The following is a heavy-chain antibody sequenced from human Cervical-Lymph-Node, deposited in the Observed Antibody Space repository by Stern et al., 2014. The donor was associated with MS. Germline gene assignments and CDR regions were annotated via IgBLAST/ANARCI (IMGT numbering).Heavy chain of an antibody. CDR3: AREGEYCSGSRCYPFLDY. CDR2: IYHTGSV. D-gene: IGHD2-15*01. Sequence: GQPEESGPGLVKPSETLSLTCTVSGGSLRSYYWNWIRQAPGKGLEWLGFIYHTGSVNDNPSLSSRVAMSVDTSKNQFSLTVSSVTAADTAVYYCAREGEYCSGSRCYPFLDYWGQGTLVTVSS. V-gene: IGHV4-59*01. CDR1: GGSLRSYY. J-gene: IGHJ4*02.